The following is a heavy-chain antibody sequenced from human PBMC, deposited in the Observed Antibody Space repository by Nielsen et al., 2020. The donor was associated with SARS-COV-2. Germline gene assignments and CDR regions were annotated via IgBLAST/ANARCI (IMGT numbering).Heavy chain of an antibody. CDR1: GFTVSNSA. J-gene: IGHJ4*02. Sequence: GESLRLSCAASGFTVSNSAMTWVRQAPGKGLEWVANINEDGSVVNYVDSVKGRFTISRDNAGKSLYLQMNSLRAEDTAVYYCARDAAYSRFDYWGQGTLVTVSS. CDR2: INEDGSVV. D-gene: IGHD4-11*01. CDR3: ARDAAYSRFDY. V-gene: IGHV3-7*05.